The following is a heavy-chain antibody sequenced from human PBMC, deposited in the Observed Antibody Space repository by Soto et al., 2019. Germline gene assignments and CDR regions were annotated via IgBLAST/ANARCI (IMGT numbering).Heavy chain of an antibody. CDR3: AKEVSLGSTVDLGY. CDR1: GFTFSIFA. Sequence: GGSLRLSCAASGFTFSIFAMSWVRQSPGKGLEWVSTISGSGGSTYYADAVKGRFTISRDNSMGTLYLQMKSLRVEDTAIYYCAKEVSLGSTVDLGYWGQGTLVTVSS. D-gene: IGHD7-27*01. J-gene: IGHJ4*02. CDR2: ISGSGGST. V-gene: IGHV3-23*01.